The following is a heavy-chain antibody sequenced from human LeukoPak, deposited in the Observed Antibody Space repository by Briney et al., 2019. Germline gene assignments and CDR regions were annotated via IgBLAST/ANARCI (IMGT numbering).Heavy chain of an antibody. J-gene: IGHJ4*02. CDR1: GGSISSYY. CDR2: IYYSGST. V-gene: IGHV4-59*01. CDR3: ARFSYDSSGSSYYFDY. D-gene: IGHD3-22*01. Sequence: SETLSLTCTVSGGSISSYYWSWIRQPPGKGLEWIGYIYYSGSTNYNPSLKSRVTISVDTSKNQFSLKLSSVTAADTAVYYCARFSYDSSGSSYYFDYWGQGTLVAVSS.